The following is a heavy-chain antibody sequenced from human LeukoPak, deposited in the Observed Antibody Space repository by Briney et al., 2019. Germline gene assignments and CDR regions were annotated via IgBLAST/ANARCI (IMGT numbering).Heavy chain of an antibody. Sequence: GASVKVSCKTSGYTFTSYGLYWVRQAPGQGLEWMGGIIPIFGTANYAQKFQGRVTITTDESTSTAYMELSSLRSEDTAVYYCARGVAARLGGRYYYYYMDVWGKGTTVTVSS. CDR2: IIPIFGTA. CDR1: GYTFTSYG. CDR3: ARGVAARLGGRYYYYYMDV. J-gene: IGHJ6*03. D-gene: IGHD6-6*01. V-gene: IGHV1-69*05.